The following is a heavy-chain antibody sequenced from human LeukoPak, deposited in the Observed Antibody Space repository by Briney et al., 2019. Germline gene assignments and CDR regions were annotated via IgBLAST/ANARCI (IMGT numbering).Heavy chain of an antibody. CDR3: ARDSGATGEVKFDP. J-gene: IGHJ5*02. CDR2: IYVTGST. Sequence: SETLSLTCTVSGASISSYYWSWIRQPAGKALEWIGRIYVTGSTTYNPSLESRVTMSLDTSKNHFSLKLRSVTAADTAVYYCARDSGATGEVKFDPWGQGTLVTVSS. D-gene: IGHD1-26*01. V-gene: IGHV4-4*07. CDR1: GASISSYY.